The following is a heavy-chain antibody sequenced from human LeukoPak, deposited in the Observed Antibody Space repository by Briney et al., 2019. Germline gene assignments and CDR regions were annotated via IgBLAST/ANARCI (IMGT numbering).Heavy chain of an antibody. Sequence: PSETLSLTCTVSGGSISSYYWSWIRQPPGKGLEWIGYIYYSGSTNYNPSLKSRVTISVDTSKNQFSLKLSSVTAADTAVYYCARSSAVVTPGWYFDYWGQGTLVTVSS. D-gene: IGHD6-19*01. J-gene: IGHJ4*02. CDR2: IYYSGST. CDR1: GGSISSYY. CDR3: ARSSAVVTPGWYFDY. V-gene: IGHV4-59*01.